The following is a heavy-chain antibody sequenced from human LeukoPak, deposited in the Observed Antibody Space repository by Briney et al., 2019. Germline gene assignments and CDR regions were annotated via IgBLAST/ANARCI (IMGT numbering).Heavy chain of an antibody. CDR1: GFTFDDYD. CDR2: INWNGGST. Sequence: GGSLRLSXATSGFTFDDYDMSWVRQAPGKGVEWVSGINWNGGSTGYADSVKGRFTISRDNAKNSLYLQMNSLRAEDTALYYCARAQAAINAFDIWGQGTMVTVSS. D-gene: IGHD6-13*01. V-gene: IGHV3-20*04. J-gene: IGHJ3*02. CDR3: ARAQAAINAFDI.